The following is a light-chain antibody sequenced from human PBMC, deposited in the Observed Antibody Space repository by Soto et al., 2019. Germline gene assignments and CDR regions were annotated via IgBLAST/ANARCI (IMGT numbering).Light chain of an antibody. CDR1: TGAVTSGYY. J-gene: IGLJ2*01. V-gene: IGLV7-43*01. CDR3: LLFYGHGVV. CDR2: STT. Sequence: QAVVTQEPSLTVSPGGTVTLNCASSTGAVTSGYYPNWFQQRPGQPPRALIYSTTYKHSWTPARFSGALLGGRAALTLSGAQPEDEADYYCLLFYGHGVVFGVGTKLTVL.